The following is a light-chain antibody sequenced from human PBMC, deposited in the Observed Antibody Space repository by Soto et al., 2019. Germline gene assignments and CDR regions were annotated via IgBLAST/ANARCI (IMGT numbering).Light chain of an antibody. CDR2: DVS. J-gene: IGLJ1*01. CDR1: SGDVASYNY. Sequence: QCVLTQPASVSGSPGQSITISCTGTSGDVASYNYVSWYQQHPGKAPQVLIYDVSSRPSGISSRFSGSKSGNTASLTISGLQAEDEADYYSSSYSSSSTRYVVGTGTKVTVL. CDR3: SSYSSSSTRYV. V-gene: IGLV2-14*01.